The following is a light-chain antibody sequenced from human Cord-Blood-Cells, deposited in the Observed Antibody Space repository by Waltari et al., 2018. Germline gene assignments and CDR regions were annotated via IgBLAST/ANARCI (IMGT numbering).Light chain of an antibody. CDR3: SSYTSSSTLNVV. CDR2: EVS. J-gene: IGLJ2*01. Sequence: SALTQPASVSGSPGKSITISCPGTSCDVGGYNYVYWYQQPPGKAPKLMIYEVSNLPSGVSNRFSGSKSCNTASLTISGLQAEDEADYYCSSYTSSSTLNVVFGGGTKLTVL. CDR1: SCDVGGYNY. V-gene: IGLV2-14*01.